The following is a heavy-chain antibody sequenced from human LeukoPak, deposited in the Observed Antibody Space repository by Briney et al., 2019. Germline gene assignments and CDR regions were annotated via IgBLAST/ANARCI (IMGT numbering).Heavy chain of an antibody. Sequence: SETLSLTCTVSGGSISSSSYYWGWIRQPPGKGLEWIGSIYYSGSTYYNPSLKSRVTISVDTSKNQFSLKLSSVTAADTAVYYCATGGFPYFDYWGQGTLVTVSS. J-gene: IGHJ4*02. CDR2: IYYSGST. CDR1: GGSISSSSYY. D-gene: IGHD1-26*01. V-gene: IGHV4-39*01. CDR3: ATGGFPYFDY.